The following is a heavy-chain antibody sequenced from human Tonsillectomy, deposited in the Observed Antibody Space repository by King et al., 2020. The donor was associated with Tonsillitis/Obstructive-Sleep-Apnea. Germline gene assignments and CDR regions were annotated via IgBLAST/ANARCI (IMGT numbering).Heavy chain of an antibody. CDR1: GGSISSYY. D-gene: IGHD4-17*01. CDR3: ARVGIYTVTTSRYFDL. CDR2: IYYTGST. V-gene: IGHV4-59*01. J-gene: IGHJ2*01. Sequence: VQLQESGPGLVKPSETLSLTCTVSGGSISSYYWSWIRQPPGKGLESIGYIYYTGSTNYNPSLKSRVTISVDTSKNQFSLKLTSVTAADTAVYYCARVGIYTVTTSRYFDLWGRGTLVTVSS.